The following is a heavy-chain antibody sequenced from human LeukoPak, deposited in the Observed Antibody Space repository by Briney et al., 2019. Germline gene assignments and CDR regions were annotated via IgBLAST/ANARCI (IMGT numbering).Heavy chain of an antibody. J-gene: IGHJ4*02. CDR3: ARISGGGIVVVPAATDY. Sequence: ASVKVSCKASGYTFTGYYMHWVRQAPGQGLEWMGWINPNSGGTNYAQKFQGRVTMTRDTSISTAYMELSRLRSDDTAVYYCARISGGGIVVVPAATDYWGQRTLVTVSS. D-gene: IGHD2-2*01. CDR1: GYTFTGYY. V-gene: IGHV1-2*02. CDR2: INPNSGGT.